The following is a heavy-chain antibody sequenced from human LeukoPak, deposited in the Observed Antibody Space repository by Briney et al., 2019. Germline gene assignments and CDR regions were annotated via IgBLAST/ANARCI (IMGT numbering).Heavy chain of an antibody. Sequence: SETLSLTCTVSGGSISSYYWSWIRQPPGKGLEWIGYIYYSGSTNYNPSLKSRVTISVDTSKNQFSLKLSSVTAADTAVYYCARGQRISYSYGPRGYFDYWGQGTLVTVSS. V-gene: IGHV4-59*08. CDR3: ARGQRISYSYGPRGYFDY. D-gene: IGHD5-18*01. CDR1: GGSISSYY. CDR2: IYYSGST. J-gene: IGHJ4*02.